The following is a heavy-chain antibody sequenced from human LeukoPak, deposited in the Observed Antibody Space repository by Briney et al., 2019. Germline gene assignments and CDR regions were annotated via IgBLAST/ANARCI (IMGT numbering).Heavy chain of an antibody. Sequence: ASVKVSCKASGYTFTGYYMHWVRQAPGQGLEWMGWINPNSGGTNYAQKFQGRVTMTRDTSISTAYMELSRLRSDDTPVYYCARLKYSGSYVDLDYWGQGTLVTVS. CDR2: INPNSGGT. J-gene: IGHJ4*02. V-gene: IGHV1-2*02. CDR3: ARLKYSGSYVDLDY. D-gene: IGHD1-26*01. CDR1: GYTFTGYY.